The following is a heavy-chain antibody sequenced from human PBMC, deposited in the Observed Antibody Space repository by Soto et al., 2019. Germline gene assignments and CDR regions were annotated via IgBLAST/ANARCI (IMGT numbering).Heavy chain of an antibody. D-gene: IGHD3-9*01. CDR3: ARSIFSIDYDILTGYYFDY. Sequence: GESLKISCKGSGYSFTSYWIGWVRQKPGKSLEWIGIIYPGYSDTRYSPSFQGQLTISAYKSISTAYLQWSSLKASDTAMYYCARSIFSIDYDILTGYYFDYWGQGSLVTVSS. V-gene: IGHV5-51*01. CDR2: IYPGYSDT. CDR1: GYSFTSYW. J-gene: IGHJ4*02.